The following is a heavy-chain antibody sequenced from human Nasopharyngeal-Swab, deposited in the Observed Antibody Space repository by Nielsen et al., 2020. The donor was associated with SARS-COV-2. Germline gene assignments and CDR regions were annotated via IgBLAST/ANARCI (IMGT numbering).Heavy chain of an antibody. CDR3: ARGPRYFDL. V-gene: IGHV5-51*01. J-gene: IGHJ2*01. Sequence: GGSLRLSCKGSGYSFTNYWIGWVRQMPGKGLEWMGIIYPGDSDTKYSPSFQGQVSISVDKSISTAYLQWSTLKASDTAIYYCARGPRYFDLWGRGTLVTVSS. CDR2: IYPGDSDT. CDR1: GYSFTNYW. D-gene: IGHD2-15*01.